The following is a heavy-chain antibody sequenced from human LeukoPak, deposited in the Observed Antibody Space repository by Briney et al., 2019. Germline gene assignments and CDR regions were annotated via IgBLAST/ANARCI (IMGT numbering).Heavy chain of an antibody. CDR1: GYTFTSYD. CDR2: MNPNSGNT. J-gene: IGHJ4*02. D-gene: IGHD3-10*01. CDR3: ATAITYYYGSGSYRSRAYDY. V-gene: IGHV1-8*03. Sequence: ASVKVSCKASGYTFTSYDINWVRQATGQGLEWMGWMNPNSGNTGYAQKFQGRVTITRNTSISTAYMELGSLRSEDTAVYYCATAITYYYGSGSYRSRAYDYWGQGTLVTVSS.